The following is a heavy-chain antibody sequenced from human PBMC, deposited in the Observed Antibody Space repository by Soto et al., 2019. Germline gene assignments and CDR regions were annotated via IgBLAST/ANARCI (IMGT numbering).Heavy chain of an antibody. Sequence: QVQLVQSGAEVKKPGASVKVSCKASGYTFTSYAMHWVRQAPGQRLEWMGWINAGNGNTKYSQKFQGRVTITRDTSASTAYMELSSLRSEDTAVYYCARDQRSSRGGVDPWGQGTLVTVSS. CDR1: GYTFTSYA. D-gene: IGHD1-26*01. J-gene: IGHJ5*02. V-gene: IGHV1-3*01. CDR3: ARDQRSSRGGVDP. CDR2: INAGNGNT.